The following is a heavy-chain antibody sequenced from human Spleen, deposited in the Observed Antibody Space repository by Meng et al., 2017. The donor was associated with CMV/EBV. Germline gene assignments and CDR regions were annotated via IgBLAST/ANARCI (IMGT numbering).Heavy chain of an antibody. J-gene: IGHJ5*02. D-gene: IGHD2-2*01. V-gene: IGHV1-2*02. Sequence: ASVKVSCKASGYTFTGYYMHWVRQAPGQGLEWMGWINPNSGGTNYAPKFQGRVTMTRDTSISTAYMELRRLRSDDTAGYYCAREGCDGTTCSEGWFDPWGQGTPVTVSS. CDR2: INPNSGGT. CDR1: GYTFTGYY. CDR3: AREGCDGTTCSEGWFDP.